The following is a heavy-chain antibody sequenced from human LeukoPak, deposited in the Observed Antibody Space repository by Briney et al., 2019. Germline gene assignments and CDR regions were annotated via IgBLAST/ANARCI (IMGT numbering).Heavy chain of an antibody. CDR3: FTDPYPTR. Sequence: GGSLRLSCAASGFTFSNAWMNWVRQAPGKGLEWVGRIKGKTDGGTTDYAAPMKGRFTISRDDSRNTLYLQMNSLKTEDTAVYYCFTDPYPTRWGQGTLVTVSS. J-gene: IGHJ4*02. D-gene: IGHD2-21*01. CDR2: IKGKTDGGTT. V-gene: IGHV3-15*01. CDR1: GFTFSNAW.